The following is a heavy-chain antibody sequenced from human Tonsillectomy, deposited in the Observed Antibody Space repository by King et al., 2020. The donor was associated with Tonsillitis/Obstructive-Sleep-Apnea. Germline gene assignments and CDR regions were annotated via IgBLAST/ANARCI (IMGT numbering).Heavy chain of an antibody. D-gene: IGHD2-21*02. Sequence: VQLVESGGGLVQPGGSLRLSCAASGFTFSSYEMNWVRQAPGKGLEWVSYISSSGSTIYYADSVKGRFTISRDNAKNSLYLQMNSLRAGDTAVYYCARGGAYCGGDCYSRAFDIWGQGTMVTVSS. CDR1: GFTFSSYE. J-gene: IGHJ3*02. CDR2: ISSSGSTI. V-gene: IGHV3-48*03. CDR3: ARGGAYCGGDCYSRAFDI.